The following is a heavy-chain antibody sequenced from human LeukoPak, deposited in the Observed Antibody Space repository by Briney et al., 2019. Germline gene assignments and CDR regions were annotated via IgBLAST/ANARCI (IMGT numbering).Heavy chain of an antibody. J-gene: IGHJ4*02. CDR2: ISSASSSI. CDR1: GFTFSSHS. Sequence: GGSLRLSCTASGFTFSSHSMNWVRQAPGKGLEWISYISSASSSIHYAASVRGRFTITRDNGNNSLYLQMNSLRAEDTAVYYCARRKLDSGSYFFDHWGQGTPVTVSS. V-gene: IGHV3-48*01. D-gene: IGHD1-26*01. CDR3: ARRKLDSGSYFFDH.